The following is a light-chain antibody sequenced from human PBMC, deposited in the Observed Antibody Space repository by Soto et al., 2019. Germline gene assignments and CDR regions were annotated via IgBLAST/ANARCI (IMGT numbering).Light chain of an antibody. CDR3: QQYNNWPPIT. J-gene: IGKJ5*01. Sequence: EIVMTQSPSTLSVSPGEGATLSCRASQRVSSNLAWYQQKPGQAPRLLIYGASTRDTGIPARFSGSGSGTEFTLTISSLQSEDFAVYYCQQYNNWPPITFGQGKRLEIK. V-gene: IGKV3-15*01. CDR1: QRVSSN. CDR2: GAS.